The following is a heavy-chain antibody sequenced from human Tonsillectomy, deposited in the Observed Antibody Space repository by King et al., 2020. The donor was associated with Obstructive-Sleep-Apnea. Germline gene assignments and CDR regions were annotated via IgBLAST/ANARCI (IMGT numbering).Heavy chain of an antibody. Sequence: VQLVESGGGLVKPGGSLRLSCAASGFTFSDAWMNWVRQTPGKGLEWVGRIKSKTDGGTTDYAAPVQGRFNISRDDSKNTLFLQMNSLKTEDTAVYYCTTAGGGPTLNYWGQGTLVTVSS. CDR2: IKSKTDGGTT. J-gene: IGHJ4*02. V-gene: IGHV3-15*01. D-gene: IGHD2-15*01. CDR3: TTAGGGPTLNY. CDR1: GFTFSDAW.